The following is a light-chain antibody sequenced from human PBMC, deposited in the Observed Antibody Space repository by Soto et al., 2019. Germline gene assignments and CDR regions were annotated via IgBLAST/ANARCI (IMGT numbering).Light chain of an antibody. V-gene: IGKV3-20*01. CDR1: QSFNSIY. Sequence: EIVLTQSPGTLSLSPGERATLSCRASQSFNSIYLAWYQQKPGQAPRLLIYGASSRATGIPDRLSGSGSGTDFTLTISRLEPEDFAVYYCQQYGSSPTFGQGTKVDIK. J-gene: IGKJ1*01. CDR2: GAS. CDR3: QQYGSSPT.